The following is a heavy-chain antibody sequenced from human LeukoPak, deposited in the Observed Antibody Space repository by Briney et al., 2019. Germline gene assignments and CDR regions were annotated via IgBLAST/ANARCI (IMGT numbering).Heavy chain of an antibody. D-gene: IGHD6-19*01. CDR1: GYTFTSYG. Sequence: ASVKVSCKASGYTFTSYGISWVRQAPGQGLEWMGWISAYNGNTNYAQKLQGRVTMTTDTSTSTAYMELRSLRSDDTAVYYCARVMWLVPYYYYYMDVWGKGTTVTISS. CDR3: ARVMWLVPYYYYYMDV. V-gene: IGHV1-18*01. J-gene: IGHJ6*03. CDR2: ISAYNGNT.